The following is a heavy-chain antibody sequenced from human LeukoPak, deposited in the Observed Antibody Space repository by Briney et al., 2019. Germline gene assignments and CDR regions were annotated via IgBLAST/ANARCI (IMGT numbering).Heavy chain of an antibody. J-gene: IGHJ2*01. CDR2: IYSGGSA. CDR1: GFTVSSNY. V-gene: IGHV3-53*01. D-gene: IGHD1-26*01. Sequence: GGSLRLSCTVAGFTVSSNYMSWVRQAPGKGLEWVSIIYSGGSAYYADSVSGRFTISRDNSKYTVYLQMNSLRAEDTAVYYCARNHILGYWHFDLWGRGTLVTVSS. CDR3: ARNHILGYWHFDL.